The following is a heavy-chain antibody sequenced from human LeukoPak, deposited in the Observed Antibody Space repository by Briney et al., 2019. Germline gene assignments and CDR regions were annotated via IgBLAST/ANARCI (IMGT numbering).Heavy chain of an antibody. J-gene: IGHJ4*02. CDR1: GGTFSSYA. D-gene: IGHD4-11*01. Sequence: ASVKVSCKASGGTFSSYAISWARQAPGQGLEWMGGFDPEDGETIYAQKFQGRVTMTEDTSTDTAYMELSSLRSDDTAVHYCARDDNYGIFVNVDYWGQGTLVTVSS. V-gene: IGHV1-24*01. CDR2: FDPEDGET. CDR3: ARDDNYGIFVNVDY.